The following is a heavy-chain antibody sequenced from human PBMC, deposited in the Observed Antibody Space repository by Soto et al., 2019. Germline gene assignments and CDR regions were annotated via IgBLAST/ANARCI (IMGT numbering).Heavy chain of an antibody. D-gene: IGHD2-15*01. J-gene: IGHJ6*02. CDR2: IYYSGST. V-gene: IGHV4-61*01. Sequence: QVQLQESGPGLVKPSETLSLTCTVSGGSVSSGSYYWSWIRQPPGKGLEWIGYIYYSGSTNYNPSLKRRVIRSVATSKNQFYMKLGAGTAADTAVYYCARDRVGGGSSDYYYYGMDVWGQGTTVTVSS. CDR3: ARDRVGGGSSDYYYYGMDV. CDR1: GGSVSSGSYY.